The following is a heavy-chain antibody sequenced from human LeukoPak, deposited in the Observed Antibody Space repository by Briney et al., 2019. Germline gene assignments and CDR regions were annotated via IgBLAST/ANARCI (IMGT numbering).Heavy chain of an antibody. CDR1: GYTFTSYG. J-gene: IGHJ6*02. Sequence: ASVKVSCKASGYTFTSYGISWVRQAPGQGLEWMGWISAYNGNTNYAQKLQGRVTVTTDTSTSTAYMELRSLRSDDTAVYYCARDLRVVVAATPKNYYYYGMDVWGQGTTVTVSS. V-gene: IGHV1-18*01. CDR2: ISAYNGNT. D-gene: IGHD2-15*01. CDR3: ARDLRVVVAATPKNYYYYGMDV.